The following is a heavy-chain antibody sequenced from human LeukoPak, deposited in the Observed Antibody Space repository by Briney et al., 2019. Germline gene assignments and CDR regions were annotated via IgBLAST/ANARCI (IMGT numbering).Heavy chain of an antibody. CDR1: GGSISSYY. CDR2: IYTSGST. CDR3: ARTIAAAGNHYYYYYMDV. Sequence: SETLSLTCTVSGGSISSYYWSWIRQPAGKGLEWIGRIYTSGSTNYNPSLKSRVTISVDTSKNQFSLKLSSVTAADTAVYYCARTIAAAGNHYYYYYMDVWGKGTTVTVSS. J-gene: IGHJ6*03. V-gene: IGHV4-4*07. D-gene: IGHD6-13*01.